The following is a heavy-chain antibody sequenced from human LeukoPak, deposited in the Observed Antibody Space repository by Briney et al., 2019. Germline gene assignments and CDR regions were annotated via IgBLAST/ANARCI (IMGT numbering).Heavy chain of an antibody. CDR1: GGSISSYY. CDR2: IYYSGST. CDR3: ARRREPWSSVRVGWYFDL. Sequence: SETLSLTCTVSGGSISSYYWSWIRQPSGKGLEWIGYIYYSGSTNYNPSLKSRVTISVDTSKNQFSLKLSSVTAADTAVYYCARRREPWSSVRVGWYFDLWGRGTLVTVSS. J-gene: IGHJ2*01. D-gene: IGHD3-10*02. V-gene: IGHV4-59*08.